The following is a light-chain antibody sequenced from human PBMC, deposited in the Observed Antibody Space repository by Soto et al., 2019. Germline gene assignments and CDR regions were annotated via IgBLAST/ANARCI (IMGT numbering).Light chain of an antibody. CDR2: DAS. CDR3: QQRCDWPLT. J-gene: IGKJ4*01. CDR1: QSLSSY. V-gene: IGKV3-11*01. Sequence: EIVLTQSPATLSLSPGERATLSCRASQSLSSYLAWYQQKRGQAPRLLIYDASKRATGIPARFGGSGSGTDFTLSISSLEPEDFAVYYCQQRCDWPLTFGGGTKVEIK.